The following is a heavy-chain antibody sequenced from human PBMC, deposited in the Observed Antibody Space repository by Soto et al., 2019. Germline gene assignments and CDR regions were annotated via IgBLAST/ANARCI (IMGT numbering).Heavy chain of an antibody. J-gene: IGHJ6*03. V-gene: IGHV1-46*03. D-gene: IGHD3-9*01. CDR2: INPSGGST. CDR3: ARVGSYYDILTGRNYYYMDV. Sequence: ASVKVSCKASGYTFTSYYMHWVRQAPGQGLEWMGIINPSGGSTSYAQKFQGRVTMTRDTSTSTVYMELSSLRSEDTAVYYCARVGSYYDILTGRNYYYMDVWAKGTTVTVSS. CDR1: GYTFTSYY.